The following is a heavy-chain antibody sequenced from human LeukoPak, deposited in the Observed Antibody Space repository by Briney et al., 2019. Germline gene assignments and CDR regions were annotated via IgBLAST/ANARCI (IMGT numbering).Heavy chain of an antibody. D-gene: IGHD3-10*01. CDR3: ARHGRGSRSPNAFDF. J-gene: IGHJ3*01. V-gene: IGHV5-51*01. CDR2: IYPDDSDI. Sequence: GESLKISCQGSGYRFSDYWIGWVRQMPGKGLQWMGIIYPDDSDIRYSPSFQGQVTISADKSIITAYLQWSSLKASDTAMYYCARHGRGSRSPNAFDFWGQGTMVTVSS. CDR1: GYRFSDYW.